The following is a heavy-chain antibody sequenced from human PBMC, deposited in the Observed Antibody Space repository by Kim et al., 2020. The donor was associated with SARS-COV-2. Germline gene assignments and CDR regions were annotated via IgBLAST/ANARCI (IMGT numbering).Heavy chain of an antibody. J-gene: IGHJ4*02. CDR3: ARDEIIR. CDR1: GFTFSSYA. CDR2: ISYDGSNK. Sequence: GGSLRLSCAASGFTFSSYAMHWVRQAPGKGLEWVAVISYDGSNKYYADSVKGRFTISRDNSKNTLYLQMNSLRAEDTAVYYCARDEIIRWGQGTLATGSS. V-gene: IGHV3-30*04.